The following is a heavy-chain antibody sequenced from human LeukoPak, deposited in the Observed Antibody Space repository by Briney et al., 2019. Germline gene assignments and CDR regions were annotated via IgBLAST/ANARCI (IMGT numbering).Heavy chain of an antibody. D-gene: IGHD3-10*01. CDR2: IYYSGST. J-gene: IGHJ5*02. V-gene: IGHV4-59*08. CDR3: ARHGRFGNNWFDP. CDR1: GGSIRSNV. Sequence: LCLTRAAAGGSIRSNVGSWIRQTLKKKLEGIGYIYYSGSTNYNPSLKSRVTISVDTSKNQFSLKLSSVTAADTAVYYCARHGRFGNNWFDPWGQGTLVTVSS.